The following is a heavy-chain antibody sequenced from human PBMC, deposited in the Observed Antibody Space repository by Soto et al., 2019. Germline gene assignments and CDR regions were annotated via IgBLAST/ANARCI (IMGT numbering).Heavy chain of an antibody. V-gene: IGHV1-8*01. J-gene: IGHJ4*02. CDR2: MNPNSGNT. Sequence: QVQLVQSGAEVKKPGASVKVSCKASGYTFSTYDINWVRQATGQGLEWMGWMNPNSGNTGYAQKFQGRVTMTRDTAITPAYMELSSLRSEDTAVYFCARAIRDQLLSDNWGQGTLVTVSS. CDR3: ARAIRDQLLSDN. D-gene: IGHD2-2*01. CDR1: GYTFSTYD.